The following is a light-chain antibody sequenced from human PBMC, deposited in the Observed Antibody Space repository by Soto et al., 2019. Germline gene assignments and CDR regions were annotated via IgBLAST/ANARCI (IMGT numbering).Light chain of an antibody. V-gene: IGKV3-15*01. J-gene: IGKJ4*01. Sequence: EIVMTQSPATLSVSPGERATLSCRASQSISNDLAWYQQKPGQAPRLVIYGASTRATGVPARFSGSGSGADFTLTISSLQSEDFAVYYCQQLSSYPLTFGGGTKVDIK. CDR2: GAS. CDR1: QSISND. CDR3: QQLSSYPLT.